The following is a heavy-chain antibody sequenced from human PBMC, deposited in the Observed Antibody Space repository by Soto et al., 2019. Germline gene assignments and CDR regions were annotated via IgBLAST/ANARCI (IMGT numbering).Heavy chain of an antibody. CDR2: INHSGST. Sequence: QVQLQQWGAGLLKPSETLSLTCAVYGGSFSGYYWSWIRQPPGKGLEWIGEINHSGSTTYNPSLKSRVTISVDTSKNQFSLKLSSVTAADTAVYYCASFVVVVVAATVGAFDIWGQGTMVTVSS. J-gene: IGHJ3*02. V-gene: IGHV4-34*01. CDR3: ASFVVVVVAATVGAFDI. CDR1: GGSFSGYY. D-gene: IGHD2-15*01.